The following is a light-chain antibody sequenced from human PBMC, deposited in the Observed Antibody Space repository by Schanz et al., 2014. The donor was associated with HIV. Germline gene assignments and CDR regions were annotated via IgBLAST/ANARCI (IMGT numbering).Light chain of an antibody. J-gene: IGLJ3*02. V-gene: IGLV2-14*03. CDR1: NSDIGAYNY. CDR3: QSYDSSLSGSV. Sequence: QSALTQPASVSGSPGQSIAISCTGTNSDIGAYNYVSWYQQHPDKAPKLIIYDVNNRPSGVSNRFSGSKSGNTASLTVSGLQADDEADYYCQSYDSSLSGSVFGGGTKLTVL. CDR2: DVN.